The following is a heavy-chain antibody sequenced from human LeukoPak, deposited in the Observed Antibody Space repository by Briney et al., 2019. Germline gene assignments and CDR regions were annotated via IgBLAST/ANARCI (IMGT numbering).Heavy chain of an antibody. D-gene: IGHD3-10*01. CDR1: GGSISSGGYY. J-gene: IGHJ5*02. CDR2: IYYSGST. V-gene: IGHV4-31*03. CDR3: ARDRGGYYGSGTKFDP. Sequence: PSQTLSLTCTVSGGSISSGGYYWSWIRQHPGKGLEWIGYIYYSGSTYYNPSLKSRVTISVDTSKNQFSLKLSSVTAADTAVYYCARDRGGYYGSGTKFDPWGQGTLVTASS.